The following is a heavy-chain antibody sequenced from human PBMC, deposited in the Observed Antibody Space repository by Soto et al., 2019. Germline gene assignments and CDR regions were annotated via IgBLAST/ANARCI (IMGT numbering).Heavy chain of an antibody. CDR3: ARVYAYYFDY. V-gene: IGHV4-59*01. J-gene: IGHJ4*02. D-gene: IGHD2-8*01. CDR2: IYYSGST. Sequence: SETLSLTCTVSGGSIISYYWSWILQPPWKGLEWIGYIYYSGSTNYNPSLKSRVTISVDTSKNQFSLKLSSVTAADTAVYYCARVYAYYFDYWGQGTLVTVS. CDR1: GGSIISYY.